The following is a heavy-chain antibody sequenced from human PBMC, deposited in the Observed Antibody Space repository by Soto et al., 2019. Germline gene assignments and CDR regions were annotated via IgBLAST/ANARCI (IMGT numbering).Heavy chain of an antibody. Sequence: SETLSLTCTVSCGSISSSSYYWGWIRQPPGKGLEWIGSIYYSGSTNYNPSLKSRVTISADTSRNQFSLRLSSVTAADTAVYYCARTVLGPDLLADSFVDYYYYMDVWGQGTTVTVSS. V-gene: IGHV4-39*01. CDR2: IYYSGST. CDR3: ARTVLGPDLLADSFVDYYYYMDV. J-gene: IGHJ6*03. CDR1: CGSISSSSYY. D-gene: IGHD3-9*01.